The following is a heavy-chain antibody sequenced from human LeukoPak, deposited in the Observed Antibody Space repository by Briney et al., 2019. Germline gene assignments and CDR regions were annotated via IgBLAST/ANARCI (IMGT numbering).Heavy chain of an antibody. D-gene: IGHD2/OR15-2a*01. J-gene: IGHJ4*02. V-gene: IGHV4-4*07. CDR1: VGSIRSYY. Sequence: SETLSLTCTVSVGSIRSYYWSWIGQPAGTGLEWIGRMYSSGSTSYNPSLKSRITMSIDTAKYQFSLNLNSVTAADTAVYYCAREITSGYYFLDSWGQGTLVTVSS. CDR3: AREITSGYYFLDS. CDR2: MYSSGST.